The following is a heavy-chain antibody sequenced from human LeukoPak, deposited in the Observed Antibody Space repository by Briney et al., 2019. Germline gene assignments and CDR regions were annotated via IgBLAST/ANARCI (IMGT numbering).Heavy chain of an antibody. Sequence: ASVKVSCKASGYTFTGYDINWVRQATGQGLEWMGWVTPNSGNARYAQKFQGRVTMTRNTSIGTAYMELSSLRLEDTAVYFCARLGSSWYGGVDPWGQGTLVTVSS. D-gene: IGHD6-13*01. V-gene: IGHV1-8*01. CDR1: GYTFTGYD. CDR3: ARLGSSWYGGVDP. J-gene: IGHJ5*02. CDR2: VTPNSGNA.